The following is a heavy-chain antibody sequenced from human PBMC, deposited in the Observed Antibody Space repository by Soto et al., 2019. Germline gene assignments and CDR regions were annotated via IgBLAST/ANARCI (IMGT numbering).Heavy chain of an antibody. CDR3: AKACTSVRSYFDY. D-gene: IGHD1-1*01. J-gene: IGHJ4*02. V-gene: IGHV3-23*01. Sequence: EVQLLESGGGLVQPGGSLRLSCAASGFTFSSYAMSWVRQAPGKGLEWVSAISGSGDSTYYADSVKGRFTISRDNSKNTLYLQMNSLRAEDTAVYYCAKACTSVRSYFDYWGQGTLVTVSS. CDR1: GFTFSSYA. CDR2: ISGSGDST.